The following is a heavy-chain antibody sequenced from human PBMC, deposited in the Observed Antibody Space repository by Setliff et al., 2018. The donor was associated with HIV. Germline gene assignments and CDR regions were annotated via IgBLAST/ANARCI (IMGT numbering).Heavy chain of an antibody. V-gene: IGHV4-59*12. J-gene: IGHJ4*02. CDR3: ARGGLRQWNGF. CDR2: IYYDGST. Sequence: PSETLSLTCSVAGASMTSYYLTWIRQPRGMGLEWIGNIYYDGSTIYDPSLRSRVTISVVTPKNQFSLRLTSVTAADTGVYYCARGGLRQWNGFWGQGTLVTVSS. CDR1: GASMTSYY. D-gene: IGHD3-3*01.